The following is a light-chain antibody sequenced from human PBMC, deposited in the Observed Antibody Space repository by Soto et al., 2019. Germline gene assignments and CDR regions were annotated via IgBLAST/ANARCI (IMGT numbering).Light chain of an antibody. CDR3: QTWDTGIQAV. Sequence: QSVLTQSPSASASLGASVKLTCTLSSGHSSNAIAWHQQQPEKGPRDLMKVNSDGSHSKGDGIPDRFSGSSSGTERYLTISSLQSEDEADYYCQTWDTGIQAVFGGGTQLTVL. CDR1: SGHSSNA. J-gene: IGLJ7*01. CDR2: VNSDGSH. V-gene: IGLV4-69*01.